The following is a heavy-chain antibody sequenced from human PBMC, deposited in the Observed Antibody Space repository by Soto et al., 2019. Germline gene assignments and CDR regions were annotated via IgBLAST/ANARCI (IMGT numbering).Heavy chain of an antibody. V-gene: IGHV1-2*02. J-gene: IGHJ6*02. Sequence: ASVKVSCKASGYTFTVYYIHWVLQAPGQGLEWMGWINPNSGGTNYAQKSQGRVTMTRDTSISTAYMELSSLRSDDTAVYYCARPTGYQLPPMDVWGQGTTVTVSS. CDR1: GYTFTVYY. D-gene: IGHD2-2*01. CDR2: INPNSGGT. CDR3: ARPTGYQLPPMDV.